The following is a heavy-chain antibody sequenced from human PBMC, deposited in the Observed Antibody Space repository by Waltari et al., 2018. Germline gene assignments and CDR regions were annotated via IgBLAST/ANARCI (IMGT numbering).Heavy chain of an antibody. CDR1: GFTVTSTY. V-gene: IGHV3-66*01. CDR3: ARGGQIVRPRPLDL. Sequence: EGQLVESGGGLVKPGGSLRLSCAASGFTVTSTYMNWVRQAPGKGLEVVSTISSSATTFYADSVKGRFTISRDNSKNILCLQMDDLRVNDTAVYFCARGGQIVRPRPLDLWGPGTLVTVSS. CDR2: ISSSATT. J-gene: IGHJ3*01. D-gene: IGHD6-6*01.